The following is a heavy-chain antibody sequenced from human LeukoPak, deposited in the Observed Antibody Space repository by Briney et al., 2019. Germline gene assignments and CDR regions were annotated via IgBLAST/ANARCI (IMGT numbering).Heavy chain of an antibody. CDR3: ARVRSSWYTDAFDI. Sequence: GESLKISCQGSEYRFTSYWIAWVRQMPGKGLEWMGFIYPADSDMRYSPSFQGQVTMSVDKSISTAYLQWRSLKASDTAMYYCARVRSSWYTDAFDIWGQGTMVSV. D-gene: IGHD6-13*01. J-gene: IGHJ3*02. V-gene: IGHV5-51*01. CDR2: IYPADSDM. CDR1: EYRFTSYW.